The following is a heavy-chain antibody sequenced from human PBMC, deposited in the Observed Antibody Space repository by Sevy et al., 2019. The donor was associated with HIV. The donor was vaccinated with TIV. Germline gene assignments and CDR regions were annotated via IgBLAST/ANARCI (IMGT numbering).Heavy chain of an antibody. CDR3: ARAPPVRSGDDSLNWFDP. D-gene: IGHD5-12*01. V-gene: IGHV4-59*01. CDR2: IYYTGST. J-gene: IGHJ5*02. Sequence: SETLSLTYTVSGGSISAYYWSWIRQPPGKGLEWIGYIYYTGSTNYNPSLKTRVTMSVDTSKNQFSLKLSSVIAADTAVYYCARAPPVRSGDDSLNWFDPWGQGTLVTVSS. CDR1: GGSISAYY.